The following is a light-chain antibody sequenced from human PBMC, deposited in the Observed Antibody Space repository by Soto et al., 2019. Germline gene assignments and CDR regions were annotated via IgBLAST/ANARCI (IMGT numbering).Light chain of an antibody. CDR1: SSNIGRNY. Sequence: QSVLTQPPSVSAAPGQKVTISCSGNSSNIGRNYVAWYQQFPGTPPKLLIYDNIVRPLGTPDRFSGSRSGTSATLGITGLRAGDEGDDLSGTWDVSAGGGCGEGTKLTGL. CDR3: GTWDVSAGGG. J-gene: IGLJ3*02. CDR2: DNI. V-gene: IGLV1-51*01.